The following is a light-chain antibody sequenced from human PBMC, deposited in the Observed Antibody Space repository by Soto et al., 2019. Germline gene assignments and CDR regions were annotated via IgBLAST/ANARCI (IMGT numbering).Light chain of an antibody. CDR3: CSYAGSSTFV. J-gene: IGLJ2*01. CDR1: SSDVGSYNL. Sequence: QSALTQPASVSGSHGQSITISCTGTSSDVGSYNLVSWYQQHPGKAPKLMIYEGSKRPSGVSNRFSGSKSGNTASLTISGLQAEDEADYYCCSYAGSSTFVFGGGTQLTVL. V-gene: IGLV2-23*03. CDR2: EGS.